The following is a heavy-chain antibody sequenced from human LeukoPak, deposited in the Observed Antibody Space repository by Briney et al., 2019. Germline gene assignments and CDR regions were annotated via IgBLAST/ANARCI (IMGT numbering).Heavy chain of an antibody. CDR2: TYYRSKWYN. V-gene: IGHV6-1*01. J-gene: IGHJ5*02. CDR1: GDSVSSNSAA. Sequence: SQTLSLTCAISGDSVSSNSAAWNWIRQSPSRGLEWLGRTYYRSKWYNDYAVSVKSRITINPDTSKNQFSLQLNSVTPEDTAVYYCARGKEISSAVAGPSYWFDPWGQGTPVTVSS. D-gene: IGHD6-19*01. CDR3: ARGKEISSAVAGPSYWFDP.